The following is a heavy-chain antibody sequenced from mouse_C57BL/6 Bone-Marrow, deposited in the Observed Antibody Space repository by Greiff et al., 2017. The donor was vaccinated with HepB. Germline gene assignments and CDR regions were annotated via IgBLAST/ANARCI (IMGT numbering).Heavy chain of an antibody. V-gene: IGHV2-2*01. J-gene: IGHJ3*01. D-gene: IGHD6-5*01. CDR1: GFSLTSYG. Sequence: VQLQQSGPGLVQPSQSLSITCTVSGFSLTSYGVHWVRQSPGKGLEWLGVIWSGGSTDYNAAFISRLSISKDNSKSQVFFKMNSLKADDTAIYYCARKDPAYPGFAYWGQGTLVTVST. CDR3: ARKDPAYPGFAY. CDR2: IWSGGST.